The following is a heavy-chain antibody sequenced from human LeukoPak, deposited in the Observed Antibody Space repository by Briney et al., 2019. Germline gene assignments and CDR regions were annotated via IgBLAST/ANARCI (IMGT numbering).Heavy chain of an antibody. CDR3: ASLRYSSSWSGISRFLGMDV. V-gene: IGHV3-30-3*01. CDR2: ISYDGSNK. J-gene: IGHJ6*02. D-gene: IGHD6-13*01. CDR1: GFTFSSYA. Sequence: GGSLRLSCAASGFTFSSYAMHWVRQAPGKGLEWVAVISYDGSNKYYADSVKGRFTISRDNSKNTLYLQMNSLRAEDTAVYYCASLRYSSSWSGISRFLGMDVWGQGTTVTVSS.